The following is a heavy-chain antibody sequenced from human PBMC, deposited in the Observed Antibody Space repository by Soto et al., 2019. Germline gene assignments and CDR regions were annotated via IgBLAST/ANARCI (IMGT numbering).Heavy chain of an antibody. V-gene: IGHV1-3*04. CDR3: ARARGYSYGQVDS. D-gene: IGHD5-18*01. J-gene: IGHJ4*02. CDR1: GYTFTSYA. CDR2: INTGNGDT. Sequence: KVSCKASGYTFTSYAMHWVRQAPGQRLEWMGWINTGNGDTKYSQKFQGRVTITRDTSASTAYMDLSSLRSEDTAVYYCARARGYSYGQVDSWGQGTLVTVSS.